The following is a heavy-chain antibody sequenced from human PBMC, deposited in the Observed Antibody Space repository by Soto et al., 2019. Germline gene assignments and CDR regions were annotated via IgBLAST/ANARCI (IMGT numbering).Heavy chain of an antibody. CDR1: GGTFSRYS. V-gene: IGHV1-69*08. CDR2: IIPIFGIA. J-gene: IGHJ6*02. CDR3: AREDRDRETGLVPAAIDGMDV. D-gene: IGHD2-2*01. Sequence: QVQLVQSGAEVKKPGSSVKVSCKASGGTFSRYSITWVRQAPGHGLEWIGRIIPIFGIASYAQKFQGRVTHTADDSTSTAYMELSSLRSDDTAVYYCAREDRDRETGLVPAAIDGMDVWGQGTTVTVSS.